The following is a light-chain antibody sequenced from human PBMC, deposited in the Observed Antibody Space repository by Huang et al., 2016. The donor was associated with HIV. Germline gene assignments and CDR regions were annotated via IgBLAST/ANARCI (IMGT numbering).Light chain of an antibody. CDR3: QQYNNWRT. J-gene: IGKJ1*01. CDR1: QSVRSN. Sequence: EIVMTQSPATLSVSPGERATLSCRASQSVRSNLAWYQQKPGQAPRLLIYGASTRATCIPARFSGSGSGTEFTLTISSLQSEDFAVYYCQQYNNWRTFGQGTKVEIK. CDR2: GAS. V-gene: IGKV3-15*01.